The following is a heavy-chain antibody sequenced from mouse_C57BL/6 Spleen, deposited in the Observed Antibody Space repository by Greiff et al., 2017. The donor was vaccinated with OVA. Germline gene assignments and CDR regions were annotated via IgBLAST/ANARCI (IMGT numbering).Heavy chain of an antibody. CDR3: ARSIYDGYYDFDY. J-gene: IGHJ2*01. CDR2: IYPGSGST. D-gene: IGHD2-3*01. Sequence: VKLQQPGAELVKPGASVKMSCKASGYTFTSYWITWVKQRPGQGLVWIGDIYPGSGSTNYNEKFKSKATLTVDTSSSTAYMQLSSLTSEDSAVYYCARSIYDGYYDFDYWGQGTTLTVSS. CDR1: GYTFTSYW. V-gene: IGHV1-55*01.